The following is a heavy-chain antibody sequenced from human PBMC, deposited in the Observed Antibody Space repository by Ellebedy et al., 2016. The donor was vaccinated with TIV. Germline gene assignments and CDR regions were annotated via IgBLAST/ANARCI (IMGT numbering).Heavy chain of an antibody. Sequence: SETLSLTCAVSGGSLGGYYWSWIRQSPGKGLEWIGHIVASGATDYNPSLKTRVTMSVETSKNHLSLDLRSVTAADSAVYFCARQGTKDALDIWGQGTLVTVSS. CDR2: IVASGAT. J-gene: IGHJ3*02. CDR3: ARQGTKDALDI. CDR1: GGSLGGYY. D-gene: IGHD1-14*01. V-gene: IGHV4-34*12.